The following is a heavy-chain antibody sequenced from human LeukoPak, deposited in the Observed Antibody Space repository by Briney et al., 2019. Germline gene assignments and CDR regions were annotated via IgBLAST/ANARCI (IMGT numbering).Heavy chain of an antibody. V-gene: IGHV5-51*01. CDR2: IYPGDSDT. CDR3: ARGGPAHAFDI. Sequence: GESLRISCQASGYKITSHWIAWVRQMPGKSPEWMGIIYPGDSDTRYSPSFQGQVTISADKSISTAYLRWSSLKASDTAMYYCARGGPAHAFDIWGQGTMVTVSS. CDR1: GYKITSHW. D-gene: IGHD3-16*01. J-gene: IGHJ3*02.